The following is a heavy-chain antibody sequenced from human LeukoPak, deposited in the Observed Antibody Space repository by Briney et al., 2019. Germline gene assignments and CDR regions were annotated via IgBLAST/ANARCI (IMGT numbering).Heavy chain of an antibody. J-gene: IGHJ6*02. CDR1: RYSFINHW. V-gene: IGHV5-51*01. CDR3: ARPRDQYGKYGMDV. D-gene: IGHD2-2*01. Sequence: GESLKISCNGSRYSFINHWIAWVRQMPGKGLEWMGIIFPGDSDTRYSPSFQGQVTISADKSIETAYLQWSSLKASDTAIYCCARPRDQYGKYGMDVWGQGTTVTVSS. CDR2: IFPGDSDT.